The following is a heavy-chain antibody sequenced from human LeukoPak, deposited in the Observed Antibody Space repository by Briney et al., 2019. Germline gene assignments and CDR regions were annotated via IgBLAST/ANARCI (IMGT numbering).Heavy chain of an antibody. CDR3: ARSKQHRDGYLRVFQPYYYYGMDV. J-gene: IGHJ6*02. Sequence: SSETLSLTCTVSGGSISSYYWSWIRQPPGKGLEWIGYIYYSGSTNYNPSLKSRVTISVDTSKNQFSLKLSSVTAADTAVYYCARSKQHRDGYLRVFQPYYYYGMDVWGQGTTVTVSS. CDR2: IYYSGST. D-gene: IGHD5-24*01. V-gene: IGHV4-59*01. CDR1: GGSISSYY.